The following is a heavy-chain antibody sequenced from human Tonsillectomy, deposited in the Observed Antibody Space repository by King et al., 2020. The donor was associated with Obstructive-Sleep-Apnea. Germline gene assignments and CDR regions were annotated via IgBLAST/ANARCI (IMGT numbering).Heavy chain of an antibody. V-gene: IGHV3-23*04. CDR1: GFTFSSYA. Sequence: VQLVESGGGLVQPGGSLRLSCAASGFTFSSYAMAWVRQAPGKGLEWVSALSGSGGTPFYADSVKGHFTISRDNSQNTLYLQMNSLSAEDTAVYYCAKCIDSWSGLGTDYWGQGALVTVSS. J-gene: IGHJ4*02. CDR2: LSGSGGTP. CDR3: AKCIDSWSGLGTDY. D-gene: IGHD3-3*01.